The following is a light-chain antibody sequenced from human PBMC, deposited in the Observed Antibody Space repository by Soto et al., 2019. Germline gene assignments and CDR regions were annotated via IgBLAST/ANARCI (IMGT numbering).Light chain of an antibody. Sequence: TVMTQSPATLSMSPGDRAALSCRASLNVATNMAWYQQKPGQAPSLLIYGASIRATGVPARFNGSGSGTEFTLTINTLRSEDFAVYYCHQYSTGLRTFGRGTRVEV. V-gene: IGKV3-15*01. CDR3: HQYSTGLRT. CDR2: GAS. J-gene: IGKJ1*01. CDR1: LNVATN.